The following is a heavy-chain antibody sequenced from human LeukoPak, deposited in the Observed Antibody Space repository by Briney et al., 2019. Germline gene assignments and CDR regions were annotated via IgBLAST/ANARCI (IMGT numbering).Heavy chain of an antibody. Sequence: SETLSLTCTVSGGSISSYYWSWIRQPPGKGLEWIAYIYYSGSTKDNPSLKSRVTISLDTSKNQFSLKLTSVTAADTAVYYCARGYSGYDPTYFDYWGQGTLVTVSS. V-gene: IGHV4-59*01. CDR1: GGSISSYY. J-gene: IGHJ4*02. CDR2: IYYSGST. CDR3: ARGYSGYDPTYFDY. D-gene: IGHD5-12*01.